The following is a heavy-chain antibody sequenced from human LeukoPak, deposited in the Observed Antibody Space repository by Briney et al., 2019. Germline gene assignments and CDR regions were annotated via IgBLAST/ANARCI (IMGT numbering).Heavy chain of an antibody. J-gene: IGHJ4*02. D-gene: IGHD3-10*01. CDR3: AKVTYGSGTYGAFDS. CDR1: GFTVSNNY. V-gene: IGHV3-66*01. Sequence: GGSLRLSCAASGFTVSNNYMSWVRQAPGKGLEWVSVIYSGGSTYYADSVKGRFTISRDNSKNTLYLQMNSLRAEDTAIYYCAKVTYGSGTYGAFDSWGQGTLVTVSS. CDR2: IYSGGST.